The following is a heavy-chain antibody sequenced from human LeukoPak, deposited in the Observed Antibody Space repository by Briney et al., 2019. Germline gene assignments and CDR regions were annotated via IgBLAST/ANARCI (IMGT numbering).Heavy chain of an antibody. V-gene: IGHV3-48*03. CDR3: AKDSGTLASGYYFSYFDY. CDR2: ISSSGSTI. D-gene: IGHD3-22*01. Sequence: GGSLRLSCAASGFTFSSYEMNWVRQAPGKGLEWVSYISSSGSTIYYADSVKGRFTISRDNSKNTLYLQMNSLRAEDTAVYYCAKDSGTLASGYYFSYFDYWGQGTLVTVSS. J-gene: IGHJ4*02. CDR1: GFTFSSYE.